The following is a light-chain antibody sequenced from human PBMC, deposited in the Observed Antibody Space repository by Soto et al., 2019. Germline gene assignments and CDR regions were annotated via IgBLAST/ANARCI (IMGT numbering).Light chain of an antibody. Sequence: DIVVTQSPLSLPVTPGEPASISCRSRQSLLQSNGDNYLVWYLQKPGQSPQLLIYLGSNRAAGVPARFSGSGAGTDFTLKISRVEAEDVGVYYCMHALPTRRTFGQGTKLETK. CDR3: MHALPTRRT. V-gene: IGKV2-28*01. CDR1: QSLLQSNGDNY. J-gene: IGKJ2*01. CDR2: LGS.